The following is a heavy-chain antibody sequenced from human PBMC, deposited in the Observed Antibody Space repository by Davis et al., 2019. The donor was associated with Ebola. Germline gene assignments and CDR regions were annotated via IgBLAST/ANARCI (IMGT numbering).Heavy chain of an antibody. Sequence: GESLKISCAASGFTFSTYTMNWVRQAPGKGLEWVSSVGGISGAIFYADSVRGRFTISRDNAKNSLYLQMNSLRAEDSAVYFCTRDIPFTSFDYWGQGALVTVSS. CDR3: TRDIPFTSFDY. CDR2: VGGISGAI. D-gene: IGHD2-2*02. V-gene: IGHV3-21*01. J-gene: IGHJ4*02. CDR1: GFTFSTYT.